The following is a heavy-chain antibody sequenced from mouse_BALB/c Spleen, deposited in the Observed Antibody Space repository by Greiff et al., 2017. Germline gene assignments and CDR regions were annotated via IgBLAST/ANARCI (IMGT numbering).Heavy chain of an antibody. CDR3: ARDTGSSYVDY. CDR2: INPSNGRT. D-gene: IGHD1-1*01. CDR1: GYTFTSYW. V-gene: IGHV1S81*02. Sequence: QVQLMQPGAELVKPGASVKLSCKASGYTFTSYWMHWVKQRPGQGLEWIGEINPSNGRTNYNEKFKSKATLTVDKSSSTAYMQLSSLTSEDSAVYYCARDTGSSYVDYWGQGTTLTVSS. J-gene: IGHJ2*01.